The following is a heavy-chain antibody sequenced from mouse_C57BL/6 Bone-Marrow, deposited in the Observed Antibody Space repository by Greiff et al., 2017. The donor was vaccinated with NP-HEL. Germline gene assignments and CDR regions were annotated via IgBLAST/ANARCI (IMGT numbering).Heavy chain of an antibody. D-gene: IGHD2-3*01. J-gene: IGHJ1*03. V-gene: IGHV1-80*01. CDR3: ARSPDGYHWYFDV. CDR1: GYAFSSYW. Sequence: VKLQESGAELVKPGASVKISCKASGYAFSSYWMNWVKQRPGKGLEWIGQIYPGDGDTNYNGKFKGKATLTADKSSSTAYMQLSSLTSEDSAVYFCARSPDGYHWYFDVWGTGTTVTVSS. CDR2: IYPGDGDT.